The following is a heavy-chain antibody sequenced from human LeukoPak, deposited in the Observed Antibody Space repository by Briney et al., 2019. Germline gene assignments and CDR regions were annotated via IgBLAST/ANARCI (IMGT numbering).Heavy chain of an antibody. CDR1: GFTFDDYA. J-gene: IGHJ4*02. CDR3: AKAGSVGYGSYYFDY. CDR2: ISWNSGSI. V-gene: IGHV3-9*01. Sequence: GGSLRLSCAASGFTFDDYAVHWVRQAPGKGLEWVSGISWNSGSIGYADSVKGRFTISRDNAKNSLYLQMNSLRAEDTALYYCAKAGSVGYGSYYFDYWGQGTLVTVSS. D-gene: IGHD5-18*01.